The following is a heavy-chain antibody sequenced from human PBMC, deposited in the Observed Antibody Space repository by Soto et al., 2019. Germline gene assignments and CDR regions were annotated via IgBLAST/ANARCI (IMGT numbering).Heavy chain of an antibody. J-gene: IGHJ4*02. V-gene: IGHV1-2*04. CDR2: INPNSGGT. CDR1: GYIFTGYY. Sequence: ASVKVSCKASGYIFTGYYMHWVRQAPGQGLEWMGWINPNSGGTNYAQKFQGWVTMTRDTSISTAYMELSRLRSDDTAVYYCARGLAVAGTRAYDYWGQGTLVTVSS. CDR3: ARGLAVAGTRAYDY. D-gene: IGHD6-19*01.